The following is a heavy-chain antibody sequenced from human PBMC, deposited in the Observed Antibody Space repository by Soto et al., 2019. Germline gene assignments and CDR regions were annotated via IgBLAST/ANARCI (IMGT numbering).Heavy chain of an antibody. J-gene: IGHJ5*02. CDR3: ARGRYCSSTSGYFWFGP. D-gene: IGHD2-2*01. CDR2: MNPNSGNT. Sequence: QVQLVQSGAEVKKPGASVKVSCKASGYTFTSYDINWVRQATGQGLEWMGWMNPNSGNTGYAQKFRGGVTMTRNTSISKAYMELSRLRSEDPAVYYCARGRYCSSTSGYFWFGPWGQGTLVAVSS. CDR1: GYTFTSYD. V-gene: IGHV1-8*01.